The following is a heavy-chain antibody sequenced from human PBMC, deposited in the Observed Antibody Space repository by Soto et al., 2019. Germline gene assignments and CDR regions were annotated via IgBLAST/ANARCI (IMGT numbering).Heavy chain of an antibody. J-gene: IGHJ4*02. V-gene: IGHV1-18*04. CDR3: ARLLFLEWFDDY. D-gene: IGHD3-3*01. Sequence: GASVKVSCKTSGYTFTSYGISWVRQAPGQGLEWMGWISTYNGNTNYAQKFQGRATMTTDTSTTTAYMELRSLKSDDTDVYYCARLLFLEWFDDYWGQGTLVTVSS. CDR2: ISTYNGNT. CDR1: GYTFTSYG.